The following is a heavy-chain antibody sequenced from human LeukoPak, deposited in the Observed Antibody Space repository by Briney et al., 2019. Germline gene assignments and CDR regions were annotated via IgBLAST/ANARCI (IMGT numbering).Heavy chain of an antibody. CDR1: GYTFTGYY. J-gene: IGHJ6*03. V-gene: IGHV1-2*02. Sequence: ASVKVSCKTSGYTFTGYYMHWVRQAPGQGLEWMGWIDPDSGDTNSAQRFQGRVTMTRDTSISTAYMELSRLRSDDTAVYYCAKNPAPAGYYDSSGYPRAPYYYYMDVWGKGTTVTVSS. CDR3: AKNPAPAGYYDSSGYPRAPYYYYMDV. D-gene: IGHD3-22*01. CDR2: IDPDSGDT.